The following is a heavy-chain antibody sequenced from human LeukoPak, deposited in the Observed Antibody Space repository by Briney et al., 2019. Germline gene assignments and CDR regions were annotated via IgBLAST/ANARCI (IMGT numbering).Heavy chain of an antibody. V-gene: IGHV3-53*01. Sequence: GGSLRLSCAASGFTVSRYYMSWVRQAPGKGLEWVAFLYSGGSTKYADSVKDRFTISRDNYNNTPSLQMNTLRVDDTAVDYFPREGKLTAGDHYSDAFDMWGEGPMVGVS. CDR3: PREGKLTAGDHYSDAFDM. CDR1: GFTVSRYY. D-gene: IGHD7-27*01. CDR2: LYSGGST. J-gene: IGHJ3*02.